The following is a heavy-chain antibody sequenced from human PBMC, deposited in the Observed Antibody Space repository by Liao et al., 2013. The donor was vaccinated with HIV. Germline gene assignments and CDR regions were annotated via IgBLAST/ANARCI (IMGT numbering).Heavy chain of an antibody. V-gene: IGHV4-61*02. J-gene: IGHJ6*03. D-gene: IGHD3-3*01. CDR3: ARGQDYDFWSGYLSPPYYMDV. CDR1: GGSISSGSYY. Sequence: QVQLQESGPGLVKPSQTLSLTCTVSGGSISSGSYYWSWIRQPAGKGLEWIGRIYTSGSTNYNPSLKSRVTMSVDTSKNQFSLRLSSVTAADTAVYYCARGQDYDFWSGYLSPPYYMDVWGKGTTVTVSS. CDR2: IYTSGST.